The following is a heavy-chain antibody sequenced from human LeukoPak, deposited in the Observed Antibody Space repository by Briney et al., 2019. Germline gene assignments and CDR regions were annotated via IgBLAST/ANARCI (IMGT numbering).Heavy chain of an antibody. CDR1: GYTFTSYG. CDR3: ARGKGLNNGSSSRYSPYYYYYMDV. Sequence: ASVKVSCEASGYTFTSYGISWVRQAPGQGLEWMGWISAYNGNTNYAQKLQGRVTMTTDTSTSTAYMELRSLRSDDTAVYYCARGKGLNNGSSSRYSPYYYYYMDVWGKGTTVTVSS. V-gene: IGHV1-18*01. J-gene: IGHJ6*03. CDR2: ISAYNGNT. D-gene: IGHD6-6*01.